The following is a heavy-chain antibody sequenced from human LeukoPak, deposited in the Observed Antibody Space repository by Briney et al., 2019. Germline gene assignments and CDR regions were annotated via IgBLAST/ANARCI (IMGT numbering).Heavy chain of an antibody. CDR2: IHYSGST. V-gene: IGHV4-39*01. J-gene: IGHJ4*02. CDR1: GGSISSTFYY. CDR3: ARRGPYTDYFDY. D-gene: IGHD1-1*01. Sequence: PSETLSLTCTVSGGSISSTFYYWGWVRQPPGTGLEWIATIHYSGSTYYNPSLKSRVTISVDASKNQFSLKLSSVTAADTAVYYCARRGPYTDYFDYWGQGTLVTVSS.